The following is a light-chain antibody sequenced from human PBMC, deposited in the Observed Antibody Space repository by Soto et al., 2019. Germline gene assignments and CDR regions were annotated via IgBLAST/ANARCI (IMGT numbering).Light chain of an antibody. V-gene: IGKV3-20*01. J-gene: IGKJ1*01. CDR2: GAS. Sequence: EIVLTQSPGTLSLSPGERATLSCRASQSVSRSYLAWYQQKPGQAPRLLIYGASSRATGIPDRFSGSGSGTDFTLTISRLEPEDFAVYYCQQYGLARTFGQGTKVEIK. CDR3: QQYGLART. CDR1: QSVSRSY.